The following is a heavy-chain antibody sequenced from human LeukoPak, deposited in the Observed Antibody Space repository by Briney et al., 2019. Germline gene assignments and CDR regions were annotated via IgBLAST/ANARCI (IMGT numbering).Heavy chain of an antibody. J-gene: IGHJ5*02. CDR1: GGTFSSYT. D-gene: IGHD2-2*02. Sequence: SVKVSCKASGGTFSSYTISWVRHAPGQGLEWMGRIIPILGIANYAQKFQGRVTITADKSTSTAYMELSSLRSEDTAVYYCAAKFCSSTSCYNNWFGPWGQGAWSPSPQ. V-gene: IGHV1-69*02. CDR2: IIPILGIA. CDR3: AAKFCSSTSCYNNWFGP.